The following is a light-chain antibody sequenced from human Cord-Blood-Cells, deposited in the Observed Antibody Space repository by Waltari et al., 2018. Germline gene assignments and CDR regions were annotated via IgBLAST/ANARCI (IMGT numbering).Light chain of an antibody. J-gene: IGLJ1*01. CDR1: SSDVGSYNL. V-gene: IGLV2-23*01. Sequence: QSALTQPASVSGSPGQSITISCTGTSSDVGSYNLVSWYQQHPGKAPKLMIYEGSKRPSGVSNRFSGSKSGHTASLTISGLQAEDEADYYCCSYAVSSTFYVFGTGTKVTVL. CDR2: EGS. CDR3: CSYAVSSTFYV.